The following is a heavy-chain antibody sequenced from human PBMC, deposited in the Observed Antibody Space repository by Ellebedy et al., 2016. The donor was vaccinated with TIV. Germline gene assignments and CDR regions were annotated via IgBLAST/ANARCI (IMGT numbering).Heavy chain of an antibody. CDR3: AKDWTYCSSTSCRTRRFDY. V-gene: IGHV3-9*01. CDR2: ISWNSGSI. Sequence: PGGSLRLSCAASGFTFDDYAMHWVRQAPGKGLEWVSGISWNSGSIGYADSVKGRFTISRDNPKNSLYLQMNSLRPEDTALYYCAKDWTYCSSTSCRTRRFDYWGQGTLVTVSS. CDR1: GFTFDDYA. D-gene: IGHD2-2*01. J-gene: IGHJ4*02.